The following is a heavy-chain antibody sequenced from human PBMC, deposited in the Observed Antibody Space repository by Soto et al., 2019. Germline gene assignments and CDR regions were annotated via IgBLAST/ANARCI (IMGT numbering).Heavy chain of an antibody. Sequence: SETLSLTCTVSGGSISSHYWIWMRQPPGKGPEYIGYIYSSGSTNYNPSLKSRVTISIDTSKSQFSLKVSSVTAADTAVYYCARGGSSGWFYFDYWGQGTLVTVSS. CDR3: ARGGSSGWFYFDY. J-gene: IGHJ4*02. D-gene: IGHD6-19*01. V-gene: IGHV4-59*11. CDR2: IYSSGST. CDR1: GGSISSHY.